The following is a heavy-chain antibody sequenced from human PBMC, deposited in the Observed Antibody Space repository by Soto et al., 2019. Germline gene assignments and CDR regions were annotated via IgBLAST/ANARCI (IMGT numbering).Heavy chain of an antibody. CDR1: GFTFSSYS. V-gene: IGHV3-30*18. CDR3: AKDTTTNLLYYYGMDV. D-gene: IGHD3-10*01. CDR2: TSYDGSNK. Sequence: LSCAASGFTFSSYSMNWVRQAPGKGLEWVAVTSYDGSNKYYADSVKGRLTISRDNSKNTLYLQMNSLRAEDTAVYYCAKDTTTNLLYYYGMDVWGKGTTVTVSS. J-gene: IGHJ6*04.